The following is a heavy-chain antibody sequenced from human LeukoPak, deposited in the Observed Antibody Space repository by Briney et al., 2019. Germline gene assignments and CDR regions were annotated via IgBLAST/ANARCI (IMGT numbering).Heavy chain of an antibody. CDR2: IKQDGSEK. Sequence: GGSLRLSCAAPGFTFSTYWMSWVRQAPGKGLEWVAKIKQDGSEKYYADSVKGRFTISRDNAKNSLYLRMTSLRAEDTAVYYCARYYGDYEGFFDDWGQGTLVTVSS. CDR3: ARYYGDYEGFFDD. CDR1: GFTFSTYW. D-gene: IGHD4-17*01. J-gene: IGHJ4*02. V-gene: IGHV3-7*01.